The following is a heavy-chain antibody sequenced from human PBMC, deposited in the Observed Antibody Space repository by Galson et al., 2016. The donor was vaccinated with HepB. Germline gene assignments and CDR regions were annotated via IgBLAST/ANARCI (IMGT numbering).Heavy chain of an antibody. CDR3: ARGNGRPGERGDY. CDR2: INYGGTNT. CDR1: GFTFNSNW. Sequence: SLRLSCAASGFTFNSNWMHWVRQAPGKGLVWVSRINYGGTNTDYADSIKGRFAISRDNAKNTLYLQMPNPRAEDTAVYYCARGNGRPGERGDYWGQGTLVTVSS. D-gene: IGHD1-1*01. V-gene: IGHV3-74*01. J-gene: IGHJ4*02.